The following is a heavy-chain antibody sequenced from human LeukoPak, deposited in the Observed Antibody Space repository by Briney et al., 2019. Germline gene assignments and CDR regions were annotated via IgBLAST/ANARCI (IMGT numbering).Heavy chain of an antibody. CDR1: GYTFTSYA. V-gene: IGHV7-4-1*02. CDR2: INTNTGNP. CDR3: ASSGWDFDY. D-gene: IGHD6-19*01. Sequence: ASVKVSCKASGYTFTSYAMNWVRQAPGQGLEWMGWINTNTGNPTYAQGFTGRFVFSLDTSVSTAYLQISSPRAEDTAVYYCASSGWDFDYWGQGTLVTVSS. J-gene: IGHJ4*02.